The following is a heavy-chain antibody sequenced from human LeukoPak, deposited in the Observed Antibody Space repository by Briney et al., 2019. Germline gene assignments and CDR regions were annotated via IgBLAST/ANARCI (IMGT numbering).Heavy chain of an antibody. J-gene: IGHJ3*02. V-gene: IGHV4-39*07. CDR1: GGSISSSSYY. D-gene: IGHD3-22*01. CDR2: IYYSGST. Sequence: PSETLSLTCTVSGGSISSSSYYWGWIRQPPGKGLEWIGSIYYSGSTYYNPSLKSRVTISVDTSKNQFSLKLSSVTAADTAVYYCARDRRPYYYEGGDAFDIWGQGTMVTVSS. CDR3: ARDRRPYYYEGGDAFDI.